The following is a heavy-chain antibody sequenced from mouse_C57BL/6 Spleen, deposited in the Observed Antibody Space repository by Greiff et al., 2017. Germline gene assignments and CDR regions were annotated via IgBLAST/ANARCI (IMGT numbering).Heavy chain of an antibody. J-gene: IGHJ2*01. CDR3: ARYYGSSLYYFDY. Sequence: QVQLQQPGAELVRPGSSVKLSCKASGYTFTSYWMDWVKQRPGQGLEWIGNIYPSDSETHYNQKFKDKATLTVDTSSSTAYMQLSSLTSEDSAVYYCARYYGSSLYYFDYWGQGTTLTVSS. D-gene: IGHD1-1*01. V-gene: IGHV1-61*01. CDR2: IYPSDSET. CDR1: GYTFTSYW.